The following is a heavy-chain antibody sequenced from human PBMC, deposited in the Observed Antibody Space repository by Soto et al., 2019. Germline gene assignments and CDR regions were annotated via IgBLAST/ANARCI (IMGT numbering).Heavy chain of an antibody. CDR3: TRAYYDFWSGYYPGGNWFDP. J-gene: IGHJ5*02. V-gene: IGHV3-49*04. Sequence: GGSLRLSCTASGFTFGDYAMSWVRQAPGKGLEWAGFIRSKAYGGTTEYAASGKGRFTISRDDSKSIAYLQMSSLKTEDTAVYYCTRAYYDFWSGYYPGGNWFDPWGQGTLVTVSS. D-gene: IGHD3-3*01. CDR1: GFTFGDYA. CDR2: IRSKAYGGTT.